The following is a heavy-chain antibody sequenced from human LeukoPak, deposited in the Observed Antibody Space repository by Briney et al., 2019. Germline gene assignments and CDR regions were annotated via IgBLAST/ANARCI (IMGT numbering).Heavy chain of an antibody. D-gene: IGHD5-18*01. CDR2: MNPNSGNT. CDR3: ARGPTTSRYSYGSGYYYYYMDV. J-gene: IGHJ6*03. CDR1: GYTFTSYD. Sequence: ASVKVSCKASGYTFTSYDINWVRQATGQGLEWMGWMNPNSGNTGYAQKFQGRVTITRNTSISTAYMELSSLRSEDTAVYYCARGPTTSRYSYGSGYYYYYMDVWGKGTTVTVSS. V-gene: IGHV1-8*03.